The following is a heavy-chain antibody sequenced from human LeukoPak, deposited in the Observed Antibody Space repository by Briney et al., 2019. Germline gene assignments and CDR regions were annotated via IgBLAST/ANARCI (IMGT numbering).Heavy chain of an antibody. V-gene: IGHV4-34*01. Sequence: SETLSLTCAVHNGSFSGYYWTWIRQAPGKGLEWIGEINNSGVTYYNPSLERRVTISRDTSKIQFSLQLKSVTAADTAVYYCARGGTTHYYGSGTSPWGQGTLVVVSS. CDR3: ARGGTTHYYGSGTSP. D-gene: IGHD3-10*01. CDR1: NGSFSGYY. CDR2: INNSGVT. J-gene: IGHJ5*02.